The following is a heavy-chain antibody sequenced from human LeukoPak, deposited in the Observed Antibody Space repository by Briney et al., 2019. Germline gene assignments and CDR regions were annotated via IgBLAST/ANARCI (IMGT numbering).Heavy chain of an antibody. CDR1: GFTFSSYG. CDR2: IWYDGSNK. J-gene: IGHJ4*02. D-gene: IGHD3-16*01. V-gene: IGHV3-33*01. CDR3: ARDELMFGGVDHFDY. Sequence: PGGSLRLSCAASGFTFSSYGMHWVRQAPGKGLEWVAVIWYDGSNKYYADSVKGRFTISRDNSKNTLYLQMNSLRAEDTAVYYCARDELMFGGVDHFDYWGQGTLVTVSS.